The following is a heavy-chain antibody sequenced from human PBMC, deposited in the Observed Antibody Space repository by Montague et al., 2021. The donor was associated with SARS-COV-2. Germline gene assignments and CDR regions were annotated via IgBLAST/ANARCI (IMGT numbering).Heavy chain of an antibody. CDR3: ARRVRGNHHLDC. J-gene: IGHJ4*02. CDR2: ISYSGDT. D-gene: IGHD1-14*01. Sequence: SETLSLTCTVSGGSISSISHYWGWIRQPPGKGLEWIGCISYSGDTYYHPTLESRVTMSVDSSKNLFSLSLKSVTATDTAVYFCARRVRGNHHLDCWGQGALVTVSS. V-gene: IGHV4-39*01. CDR1: GGSISSISHY.